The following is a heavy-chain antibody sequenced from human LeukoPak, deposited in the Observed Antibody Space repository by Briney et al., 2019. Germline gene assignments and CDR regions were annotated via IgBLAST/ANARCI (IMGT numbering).Heavy chain of an antibody. CDR2: ISWSSRAS. CDR1: GFTFKDYA. V-gene: IGHV3-9*01. J-gene: IGHJ4*02. D-gene: IGHD1-26*01. Sequence: GGSLRLSCAASGFTFKDYAMHWVRHAPGKGLEWVSGISWSSRASAYADSVKGRFTISRDNAKNSLYLQMNSLRAEDTAVYYCARDLVGATNYWGQGTLVTVSS. CDR3: ARDLVGATNY.